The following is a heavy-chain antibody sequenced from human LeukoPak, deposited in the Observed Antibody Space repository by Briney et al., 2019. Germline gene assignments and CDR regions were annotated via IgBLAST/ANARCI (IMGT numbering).Heavy chain of an antibody. CDR2: ISYDGSNK. V-gene: IGHV3-30*18. CDR1: GFTFSTYW. J-gene: IGHJ3*02. CDR3: AKGRTSLWFGELLSYDAFDI. D-gene: IGHD3-10*01. Sequence: GGSLRLSCAASGFTFSTYWMSWVRQAPGKGLEWVAVISYDGSNKYYADSVKGRFTISRDNSKNTLYLQMNSLRAEDTAVYYCAKGRTSLWFGELLSYDAFDIWGQGTMVTVSS.